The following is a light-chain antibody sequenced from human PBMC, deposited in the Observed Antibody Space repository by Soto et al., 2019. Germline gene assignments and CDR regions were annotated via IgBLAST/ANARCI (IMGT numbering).Light chain of an antibody. J-gene: IGLJ1*01. CDR2: DVT. CDR3: SSYTFSTLV. V-gene: IGLV2-14*03. Sequence: QSALTQPASVSGSPGQSITISCTGTSSDVDTYIYISWYQQHPGKAPKLIIYDVTNRPPGVSNRFSGSKSGNTASLTISGLPTEDEADYYCSSYTFSTLVFATGTKLTVL. CDR1: SSDVDTYIY.